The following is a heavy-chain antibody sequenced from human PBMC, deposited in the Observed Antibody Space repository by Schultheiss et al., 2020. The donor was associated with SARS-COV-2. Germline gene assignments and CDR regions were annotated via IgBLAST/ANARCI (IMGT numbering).Heavy chain of an antibody. CDR3: ARDLMSSSWYETYYGMDV. CDR1: VFTFSSYG. Sequence: GGSLRLSCAASVFTFSSYGMHWVRQAPGKGLEWVAVISYDGTNKRYADSVKGRFTISRDNSKNTLYLQMNSLRAEDTAVYYCARDLMSSSWYETYYGMDVWGQGTTVTVSS. D-gene: IGHD6-13*01. J-gene: IGHJ6*02. CDR2: ISYDGTNK. V-gene: IGHV3-30*03.